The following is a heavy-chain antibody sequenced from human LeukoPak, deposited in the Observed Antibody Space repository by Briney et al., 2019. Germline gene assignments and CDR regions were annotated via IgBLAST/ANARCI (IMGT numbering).Heavy chain of an antibody. CDR2: IYYSGST. D-gene: IGHD2-15*01. J-gene: IGHJ4*02. V-gene: IGHV4-61*01. Sequence: SETLSLTCTVSGGSVSSGSYYWSWIRQPPGKGLEWIGYIYYSGSTNYNPSLKSRVTISVDTSKNQSSLNLSSVTAADTAVYYCASGGSGGSCQDYWGQGTLVTVSS. CDR1: GGSVSSGSYY. CDR3: ASGGSGGSCQDY.